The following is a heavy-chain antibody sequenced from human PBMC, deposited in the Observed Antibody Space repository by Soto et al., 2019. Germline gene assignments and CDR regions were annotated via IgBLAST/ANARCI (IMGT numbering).Heavy chain of an antibody. CDR1: GFSVDNIF. Sequence: GGSLRLSCVASGFSVDNIFIIFFRQAPGKGLQWVSTISDDGRTYYADSVKGRFSLSRDKSRNTLYLQMNRLRVEDTAVYYCSRDHSSGGYDYRGQGSLVTVSS. CDR3: SRDHSSGGYDY. CDR2: ISDDGRT. J-gene: IGHJ4*02. V-gene: IGHV3-53*01. D-gene: IGHD2-8*02.